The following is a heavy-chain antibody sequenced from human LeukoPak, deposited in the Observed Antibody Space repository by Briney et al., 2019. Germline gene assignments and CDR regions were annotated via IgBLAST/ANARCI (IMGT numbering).Heavy chain of an antibody. CDR3: VYYYGSGSVEY. CDR1: GGSITSSNYY. CDR2: FYYSGST. V-gene: IGHV4-39*01. Sequence: SETLSLTCTVSGGSITSSNYYWGWIRQPPGKGPEWIGSFYYSGSTNYNPSLKSRVTISVDTSKNQFSLKLSSVTAADTAVYYCVYYYGSGSVEYWGQGTLVTVSS. J-gene: IGHJ4*02. D-gene: IGHD3-10*01.